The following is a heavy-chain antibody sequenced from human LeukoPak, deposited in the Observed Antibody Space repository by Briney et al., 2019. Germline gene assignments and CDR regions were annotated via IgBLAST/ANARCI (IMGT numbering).Heavy chain of an antibody. CDR2: IIPIFGTA. J-gene: IGHJ3*02. Sequence: SVKVSCKGSGGTFSSYAISWVRHAPGQGLEWVGGIIPIFGTANYAQKFQGRVTITTDESTSTAYMGLSSLRSEDTAVYYCARDRHYDFWSGRSDAFDIWGQGTMVTVSS. V-gene: IGHV1-69*05. CDR1: GGTFSSYA. D-gene: IGHD3-3*01. CDR3: ARDRHYDFWSGRSDAFDI.